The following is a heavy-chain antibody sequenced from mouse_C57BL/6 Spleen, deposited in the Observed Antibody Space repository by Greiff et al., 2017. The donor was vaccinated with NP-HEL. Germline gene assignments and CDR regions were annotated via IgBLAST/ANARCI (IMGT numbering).Heavy chain of an antibody. D-gene: IGHD2-3*01. J-gene: IGHJ3*01. CDR1: GFTFSDYY. CDR2: ISNGGGST. V-gene: IGHV5-12*01. CDR3: ARLKDGYLFAY. Sequence: DVKLVESGGGLVQPGGSLKLSCAASGFTFSDYYMYWVRQTPEKRLEWVAYISNGGGSTYYPATVKGRFTISRDNAKNTLYLQMSRLKSEDTAMYYCARLKDGYLFAYWGQGTLVTVSA.